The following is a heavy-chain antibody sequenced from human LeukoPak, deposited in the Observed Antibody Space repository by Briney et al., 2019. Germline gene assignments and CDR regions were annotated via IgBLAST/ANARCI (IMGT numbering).Heavy chain of an antibody. V-gene: IGHV3-23*01. D-gene: IGHD3-3*01. CDR2: LSGSGGST. Sequence: GGSLRLSSAASGFTFSSYAMSWARQAPGKGLEWVSALSGSGGSTYYADSVKGRFTISRDNSKNTLYLQMNSLRAEDTAVYYCAKARFLEWLLLNYWGQGTLVTVSS. CDR3: AKARFLEWLLLNY. J-gene: IGHJ4*02. CDR1: GFTFSSYA.